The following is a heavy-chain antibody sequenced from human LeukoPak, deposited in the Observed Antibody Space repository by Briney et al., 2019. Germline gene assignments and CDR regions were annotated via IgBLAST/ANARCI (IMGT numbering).Heavy chain of an antibody. Sequence: ASVKVSCKASGDTFTGYFMHWVRQAPGQGLEWMGWINPNTGGTISAQNFQGRVTMTRDTSTNTAYMELSSLSSDDTAVYYCARGHPRITMVRGAMYYFDYWGQGTLVTVSS. J-gene: IGHJ4*02. CDR3: ARGHPRITMVRGAMYYFDY. CDR2: INPNTGGT. CDR1: GDTFTGYF. V-gene: IGHV1-2*02. D-gene: IGHD3-10*01.